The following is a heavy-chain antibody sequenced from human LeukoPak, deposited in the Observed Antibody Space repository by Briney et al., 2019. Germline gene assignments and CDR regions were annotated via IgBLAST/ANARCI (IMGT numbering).Heavy chain of an antibody. V-gene: IGHV3-66*01. CDR1: GFTVSSNY. CDR3: ASTMVRGVITYYYGMDV. Sequence: GGSLRLSCAASGFTVSSNYMSWVRQAPGKGLEWVSVIYSGGSTYYADSVKGRFTISRDNSKNTLYLQMNSLRAEDTAVYYCASTMVRGVITYYYGMDVWGQGTTVTASS. D-gene: IGHD3-10*01. J-gene: IGHJ6*02. CDR2: IYSGGST.